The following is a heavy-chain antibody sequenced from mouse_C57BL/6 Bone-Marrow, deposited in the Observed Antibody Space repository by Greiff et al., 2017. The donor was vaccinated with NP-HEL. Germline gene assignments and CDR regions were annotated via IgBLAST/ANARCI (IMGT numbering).Heavy chain of an antibody. J-gene: IGHJ1*03. CDR1: GYTFTSYW. D-gene: IGHD2-1*01. V-gene: IGHV1-69*01. CDR3: ARRRYGNYVYFDV. Sequence: VQLQQPGAELVMPGASVKLSCKASGYTFTSYWMHWVKQRPGQGLEWIGEIDPSDSYTNYNQKFKGKSTLTVDKSSSTAYMQLSSLTSEDSAVYYCARRRYGNYVYFDVWGTGTTVTVSS. CDR2: IDPSDSYT.